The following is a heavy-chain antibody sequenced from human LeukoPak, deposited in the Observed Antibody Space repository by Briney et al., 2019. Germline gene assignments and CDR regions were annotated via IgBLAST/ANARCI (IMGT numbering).Heavy chain of an antibody. CDR3: ARGSITIFGVVIPVDYYYYYMDV. D-gene: IGHD3-3*01. CDR1: GYTFTGYY. J-gene: IGHJ6*03. V-gene: IGHV1-2*04. CDR2: INPNSGGT. Sequence: GASVKVSCKASGYTFTGYYMHWVRQAPGQGLEWMGWINPNSGGTNYAQKFQGWVTMTRDTSISTAYMELSRLRSDDTAVYYCARGSITIFGVVIPVDYYYYYMDVWGKGTTVTVSS.